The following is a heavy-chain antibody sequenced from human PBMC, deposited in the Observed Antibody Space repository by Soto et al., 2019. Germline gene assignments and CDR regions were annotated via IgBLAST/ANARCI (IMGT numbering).Heavy chain of an antibody. J-gene: IGHJ5*02. Sequence: QVQLQESGPGLVKPSQTLSLTCTVSGGSISSGDYYWSWIRQHPGKGLEGIGYIYYSGSTYYNPSIKSRVTILVDTSKTQFSLKLSSVTAADTAVYYCARWWSGSRQGFDPWGQGTLVTVS. D-gene: IGHD3-3*01. CDR3: ARWWSGSRQGFDP. CDR2: IYYSGST. V-gene: IGHV4-31*03. CDR1: GGSISSGDYY.